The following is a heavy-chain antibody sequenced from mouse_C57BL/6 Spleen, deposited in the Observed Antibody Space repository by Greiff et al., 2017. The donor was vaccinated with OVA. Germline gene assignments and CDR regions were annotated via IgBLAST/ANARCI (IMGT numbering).Heavy chain of an antibody. J-gene: IGHJ4*01. D-gene: IGHD1-1*01. CDR2: INPNYGTT. CDR3: ARGWYYGSEAMDY. Sequence: EVKLVESGPELVKPGASVKISCKASGYSFTDYNMNWVKQSNGKSLEWIGVINPNYGTTSYNQKFKGKATLTVDQSSSTAYMQLNSLTSEDSAVYYCARGWYYGSEAMDYWGQGTSVTVSS. V-gene: IGHV1-39*01. CDR1: GYSFTDYN.